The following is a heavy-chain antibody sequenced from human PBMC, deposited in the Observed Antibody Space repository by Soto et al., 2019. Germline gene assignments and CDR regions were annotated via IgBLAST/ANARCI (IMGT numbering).Heavy chain of an antibody. Sequence: SETLSLTCTVSGASISSDGYYWGWIRQHPGKGLEYIAYMYYSGSTYYNPSLKSRVTMSVDASKNQFSLKLRSVTAADTAVYYCARGTVLVVAANKYTDAFDFWGQGTMVTVS. V-gene: IGHV4-31*03. CDR3: ARGTVLVVAANKYTDAFDF. CDR2: MYYSGST. CDR1: GASISSDGYY. J-gene: IGHJ3*01. D-gene: IGHD2-15*01.